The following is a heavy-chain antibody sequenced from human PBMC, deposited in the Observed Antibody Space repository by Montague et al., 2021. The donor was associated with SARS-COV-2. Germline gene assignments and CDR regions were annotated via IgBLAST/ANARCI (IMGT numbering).Heavy chain of an antibody. V-gene: IGHV3-21*01. CDR3: ARFETSKFYSSGMDV. Sequence: SLRLSCAASGFTFSSFPMHWVRQAPGKRLEWVASISSESTYILYAESVRGRFTVSRDNAQNLLYLQMNSLRAEDTAVYYCARFETSKFYSSGMDVWGQGTTVTVSS. D-gene: IGHD2-15*01. CDR2: ISSESTYI. J-gene: IGHJ6*02. CDR1: GFTFSSFP.